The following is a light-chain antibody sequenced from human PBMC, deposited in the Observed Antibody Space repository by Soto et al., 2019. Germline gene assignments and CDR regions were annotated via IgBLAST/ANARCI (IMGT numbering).Light chain of an antibody. CDR3: CSYAGSSYV. CDR2: DVS. CDR1: SSDVGGYNY. Sequence: QSVLTQPRSVSGSPGQSVTISCTGTSSDVGGYNYVSWYQQHPGKAPKLMIYDVSKRPSGVPDRFSGSKSGNTASLTISGLQAEDEADYYGCSYAGSSYVFGTGTKVTVL. J-gene: IGLJ1*01. V-gene: IGLV2-11*01.